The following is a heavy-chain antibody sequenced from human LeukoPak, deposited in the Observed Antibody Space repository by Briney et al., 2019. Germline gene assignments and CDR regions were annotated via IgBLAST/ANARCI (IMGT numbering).Heavy chain of an antibody. CDR2: FDPEDGET. D-gene: IGHD6-19*01. CDR1: GYTLTELS. CDR3: ATDLFRSGWYSEHAFDI. V-gene: IGHV1-24*01. Sequence: ASVKVSCKASGYTLTELSMHWVRQAPGKGLEWMGGFDPEDGETIYAQKFQGRVTMTEDTSTDTAYMELSSLRSEDTAVYYCATDLFRSGWYSEHAFDIWGQGTMVTVSS. J-gene: IGHJ3*02.